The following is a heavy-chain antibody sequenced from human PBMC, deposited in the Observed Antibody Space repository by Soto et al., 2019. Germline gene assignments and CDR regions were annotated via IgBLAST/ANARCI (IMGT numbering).Heavy chain of an antibody. CDR2: IYYSGST. V-gene: IGHV4-39*01. J-gene: IGHJ4*02. CDR3: ASQSPPPYYYDSSGPDY. CDR1: GGSISSSSYY. D-gene: IGHD3-22*01. Sequence: PSETLSLTCTVSGGSISSSSYYWGWIRQPPGKGLEWIGSIYYSGSTYYNPSLKSRVTISVDTSKNQFSLKLSSVTAADTAVYYCASQSPPPYYYDSSGPDYWGQGTLVTVSS.